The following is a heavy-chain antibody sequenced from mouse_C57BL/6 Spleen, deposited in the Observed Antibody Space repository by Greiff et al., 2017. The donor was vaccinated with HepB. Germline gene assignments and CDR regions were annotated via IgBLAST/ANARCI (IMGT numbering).Heavy chain of an antibody. V-gene: IGHV1-81*01. J-gene: IGHJ4*01. CDR1: GYTFTSYG. D-gene: IGHD3-1*01. CDR3: ARRGAIYAMDY. CDR2: IYPRSGNT. Sequence: QVQLQQSGAELARPGASVKLSCKASGYTFTSYGISWVKQRTGQGLEWIGEIYPRSGNTYYNEKFKGKATLTAYKSSSTAYMELRSLTSEDSAVYFCARRGAIYAMDYWGQGTSVTVS.